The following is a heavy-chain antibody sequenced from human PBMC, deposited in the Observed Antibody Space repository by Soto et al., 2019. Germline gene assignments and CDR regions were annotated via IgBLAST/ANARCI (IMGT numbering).Heavy chain of an antibody. CDR1: EDTFSSYA. Sequence: QVQLVQSGAEVKRPGSSVRVSCKASEDTFSSYAISWVRQAPGQGLDWMGGIIPFFNTPNYAKKFQGRVMITADESTSTAYMELSSLRSEDTAIYYCAAESAYGGNPLAFLYWGQGTLVTVSS. V-gene: IGHV1-69*01. CDR3: AAESAYGGNPLAFLY. CDR2: IIPFFNTP. D-gene: IGHD1-26*01. J-gene: IGHJ4*02.